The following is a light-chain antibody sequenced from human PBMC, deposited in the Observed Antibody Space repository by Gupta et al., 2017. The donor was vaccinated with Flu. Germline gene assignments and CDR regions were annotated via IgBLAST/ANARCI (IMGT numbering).Light chain of an antibody. CDR1: SSNIGAGYD. CDR2: GNR. V-gene: IGLV1-40*01. CDR3: QSYDSSRSGYVV. Sequence: SVLPPPPSVSGAPGPRVTISCTGSSSNIGAGYDVHWYQQLPGTAPKLLIYGNRNRPSGGPDRFSGSKSGTSAALAITGLQAEDEADYYCQSYDSSRSGYVVFGGGTKLTVL. J-gene: IGLJ2*01.